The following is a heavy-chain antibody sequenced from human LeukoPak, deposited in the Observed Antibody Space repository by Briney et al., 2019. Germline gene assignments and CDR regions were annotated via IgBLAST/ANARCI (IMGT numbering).Heavy chain of an antibody. V-gene: IGHV4-39*07. CDR2: IFYSGNT. CDR1: GGSINSSSYY. Sequence: PSETLSLTCTVSGGSINSSSYYWGWIRQPPGKGLEWIGSIFYSGNTYDNPSLKSRVTISVDTSKNQFSLKLSSVTAADTAVYYCARAGNYYDSSGYYSYYYMDVWGKGTTVTVSS. D-gene: IGHD3-22*01. J-gene: IGHJ6*03. CDR3: ARAGNYYDSSGYYSYYYMDV.